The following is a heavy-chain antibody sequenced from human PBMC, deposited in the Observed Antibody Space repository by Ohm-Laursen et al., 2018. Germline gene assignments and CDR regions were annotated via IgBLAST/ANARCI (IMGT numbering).Heavy chain of an antibody. D-gene: IGHD3-10*01. CDR3: ARGYYGRGDS. V-gene: IGHV4-4*07. CDR2: MYSSGST. CDR1: GGSISNYY. J-gene: IGHJ4*02. Sequence: SENLSLTCNVSGGSISNYYWSWIRQPAGKGLEWVGRMYSSGSTNYNPSLKSRVTMSFDTSKNQFSLKLSSVTAADTAVYYCARGYYGRGDSWGQGTLVTVSS.